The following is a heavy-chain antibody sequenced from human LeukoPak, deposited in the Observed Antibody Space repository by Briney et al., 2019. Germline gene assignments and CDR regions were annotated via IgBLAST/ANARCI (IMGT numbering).Heavy chain of an antibody. V-gene: IGHV1-69*01. CDR1: GGTFSSYA. D-gene: IGHD6-13*01. J-gene: IGHJ6*04. CDR2: IIPIFGTA. CDR3: ARGTPGYSISWYGVGYYGMDV. Sequence: ASVKVSCKASGGTFSSYAISWVRQAPGQGLEWMGGIIPIFGTANYAQKFQGRVTITADESTSTAYMELSSLRSEDTAVYYCARGTPGYSISWYGVGYYGMDVWGKGTTVTVSS.